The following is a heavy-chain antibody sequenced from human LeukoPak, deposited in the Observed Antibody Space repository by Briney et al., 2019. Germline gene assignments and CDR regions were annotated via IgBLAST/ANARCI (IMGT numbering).Heavy chain of an antibody. CDR1: GFTFSSYA. D-gene: IGHD5-12*01. V-gene: IGHV3-23*01. Sequence: SGGSLRLSCAASGFTFSSYAMSWVRQAPGKGLEWVSAISGSGGSTYYADSVKGRFTISRDNSKNTLYLQMNSLRAEDTAVYYCAKDTHSGYDSADYWGQGTLVTVSS. CDR2: ISGSGGST. CDR3: AKDTHSGYDSADY. J-gene: IGHJ4*02.